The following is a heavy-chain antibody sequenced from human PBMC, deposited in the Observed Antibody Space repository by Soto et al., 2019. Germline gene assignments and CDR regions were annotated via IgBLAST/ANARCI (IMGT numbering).Heavy chain of an antibody. CDR2: SSGSGGST. CDR3: AKDGQDEYYDFWSGYGALGGMDV. Sequence: GGSLRLSCAASGFTFSSYAMSWVRQAPGKGLEWVSASSGSGGSTYYADSVKGRLTISRDNAKNTLYLERDSLRAEDTAVYYCAKDGQDEYYDFWSGYGALGGMDVWGQGTTVTVSS. D-gene: IGHD3-3*01. V-gene: IGHV3-23*01. CDR1: GFTFSSYA. J-gene: IGHJ6*02.